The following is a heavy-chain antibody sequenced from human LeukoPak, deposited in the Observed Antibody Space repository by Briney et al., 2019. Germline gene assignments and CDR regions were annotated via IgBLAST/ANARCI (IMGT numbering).Heavy chain of an antibody. J-gene: IGHJ4*02. V-gene: IGHV3-23*01. D-gene: IGHD3-3*01. CDR1: GFPFSNNV. CDR2: TRGSGDT. Sequence: GGSLRLSCAASGFPFSNNVMSWVRQASGRGLDWLSATRGSGDTYYADSVKGRFTISRDNSKNMLYLQMNSLRAEDTAVYYCAKTFPYGTTWYGFCDYWGQGALVTVSS. CDR3: AKTFPYGTTWYGFCDY.